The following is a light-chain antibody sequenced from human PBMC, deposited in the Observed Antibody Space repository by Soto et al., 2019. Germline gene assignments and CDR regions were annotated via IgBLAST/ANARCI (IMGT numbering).Light chain of an antibody. V-gene: IGLV2-14*03. Sequence: QSVLTQPASVSGSPGQSITISCTGTSSDVGGYNYVSWYQHHPGKAPKLMIYDVSNRPSGVSNRFSGSKSGNTASLTISGLQAEDEADYYCSSYTSSNVVFGGGTKVTVL. CDR3: SSYTSSNVV. J-gene: IGLJ2*01. CDR1: SSDVGGYNY. CDR2: DVS.